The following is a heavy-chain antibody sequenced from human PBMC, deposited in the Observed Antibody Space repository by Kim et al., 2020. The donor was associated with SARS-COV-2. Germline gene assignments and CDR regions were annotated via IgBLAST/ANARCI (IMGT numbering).Heavy chain of an antibody. CDR1: GFTFSSYW. CDR3: ARGVPYYDFWSGRGAWFDP. V-gene: IGHV3-74*01. CDR2: INSDGSST. Sequence: GGSLRLSCAASGFTFSSYWMHWVRQAPGKGLVWVSRINSDGSSTSYADSVKGRFTISRDNAKNTLYLQMNSLRAEDTAVYYCARGVPYYDFWSGRGAWFDPWGQGTLVTVSS. J-gene: IGHJ5*02. D-gene: IGHD3-3*01.